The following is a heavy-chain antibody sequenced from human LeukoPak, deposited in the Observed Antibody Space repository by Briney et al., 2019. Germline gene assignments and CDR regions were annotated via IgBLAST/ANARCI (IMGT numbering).Heavy chain of an antibody. CDR3: ARDRDSSGYYSPFDY. CDR2: IIPIFGTA. D-gene: IGHD3-22*01. J-gene: IGHJ4*02. Sequence: ASVKVSCKASGGTFSSYAISWVRQAPGQGLEWMGGIIPIFGTANYAQKFQGRVTITTDESTSTAYMELSSLRSEDTAVYYCARDRDSSGYYSPFDYWGQGTLVNVSS. CDR1: GGTFSSYA. V-gene: IGHV1-69*05.